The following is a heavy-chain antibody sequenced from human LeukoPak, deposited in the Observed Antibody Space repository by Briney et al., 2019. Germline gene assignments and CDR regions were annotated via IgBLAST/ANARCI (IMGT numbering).Heavy chain of an antibody. V-gene: IGHV3-7*01. Sequence: GGSLRLSCAASGFTFSSYWMNWVRQAPGKGLDWVANINGDGRDKYYVGSVSGGFTISRDNADNALYLQMNSLRGDDTAVYYCARGVDSAIDWWGQGTLVTVSS. D-gene: IGHD3-9*01. CDR1: GFTFSSYW. CDR2: INGDGRDK. J-gene: IGHJ4*02. CDR3: ARGVDSAIDW.